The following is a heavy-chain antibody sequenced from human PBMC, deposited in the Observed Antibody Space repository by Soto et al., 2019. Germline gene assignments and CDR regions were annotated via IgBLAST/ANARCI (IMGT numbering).Heavy chain of an antibody. CDR1: GYTYTSYD. CDR2: MNPNSGNT. D-gene: IGHD7-27*01. CDR3: ARRHGAYSLGRYYYYGMDV. Sequence: QVQLVQSGAEVKKPGASVKVSCEASGYTYTSYDINRVRQATGQGLEWMGWMNPNSGNTGYAQKFQGRVTMTRNTSISTAYMELSSLRSEDTAVYYCARRHGAYSLGRYYYYGMDVWGQGTTVTVSS. V-gene: IGHV1-8*01. J-gene: IGHJ6*02.